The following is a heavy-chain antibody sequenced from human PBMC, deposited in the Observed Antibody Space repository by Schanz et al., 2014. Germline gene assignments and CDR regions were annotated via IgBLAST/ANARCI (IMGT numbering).Heavy chain of an antibody. V-gene: IGHV3-74*02. D-gene: IGHD3-10*01. J-gene: IGHJ5*02. CDR3: ARPALWFGDNCFDP. Sequence: EVQLAESGGGLVQPGGSLRLSCAASGFTFGDYAMTWVRQAPGKGLVWVSRIKSDGSSTSYADSVKGRFTISRDNAKNTLYLQMNSLRAEDTAVYYCARPALWFGDNCFDPWGQGTLXTVSS. CDR2: IKSDGSST. CDR1: GFTFGDYA.